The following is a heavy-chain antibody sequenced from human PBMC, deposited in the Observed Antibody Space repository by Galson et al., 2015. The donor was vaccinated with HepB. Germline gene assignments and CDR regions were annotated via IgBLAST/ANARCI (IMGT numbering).Heavy chain of an antibody. CDR1: GFTFKSHS. Sequence: SLRLSCAASGFTFKSHSMSWVRQAPGKGLEWVSAISENGGSTHYADSVKGRFTISRVNSKNTLYLQMNSVRAEDTAVYYCARDQGYCSGITCLIYDYWGQGTLVTVS. CDR3: ARDQGYCSGITCLIYDY. D-gene: IGHD2-2*01. J-gene: IGHJ4*02. CDR2: ISENGGST. V-gene: IGHV3-23*01.